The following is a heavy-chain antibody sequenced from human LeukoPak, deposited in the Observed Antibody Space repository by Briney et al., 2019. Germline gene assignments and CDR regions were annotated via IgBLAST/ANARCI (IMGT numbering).Heavy chain of an antibody. V-gene: IGHV4-59*02. CDR1: GGSVSNHY. D-gene: IGHD7-27*01. J-gene: IGHJ4*02. Sequence: KSSETLSLTCTVSGGSVSNHYWSWIRQSPGKGLEWIGYIYYTETSYNPSLKSRVTISADTSKNQFSLKLYSVTAADTAVYYCATRKLGNDYWGQGTLVTVSS. CDR2: IYYTET. CDR3: ATRKLGNDY.